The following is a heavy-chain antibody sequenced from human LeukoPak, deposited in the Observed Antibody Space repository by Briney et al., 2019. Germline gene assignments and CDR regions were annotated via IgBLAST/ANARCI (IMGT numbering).Heavy chain of an antibody. D-gene: IGHD3-22*01. V-gene: IGHV3-21*01. J-gene: IGHJ4*02. CDR1: GFTFSSYS. CDR3: ARDRDGTAYYPLDF. CDR2: ISSSSSSI. Sequence: GGSLRLSCAASGFTFSSYSMNWVRQAPGKGLEWVSFISSSSSSINYADSVKGRFTISRDNAKNSLYLQMNGLRAEDTAVYYCARDRDGTAYYPLDFRGQGTLVTVSS.